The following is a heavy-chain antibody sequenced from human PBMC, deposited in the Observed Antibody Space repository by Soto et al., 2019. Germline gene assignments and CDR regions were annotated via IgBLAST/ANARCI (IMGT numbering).Heavy chain of an antibody. CDR1: GYVFISYG. V-gene: IGHV1-18*04. D-gene: IGHD3-10*01. CDR2: ISAYTGKA. Sequence: QVQLVQSGPEVKKPGASVKVSCKTSGYVFISYGISWVRQAPGHGLEWVGWISAYTGKADYAQKFQGRVTMTTETSTSTDFLELLSLRSEDTAVYFCARDQRFYGSGSYYSDNWGQGTLVTVSS. J-gene: IGHJ4*02. CDR3: ARDQRFYGSGSYYSDN.